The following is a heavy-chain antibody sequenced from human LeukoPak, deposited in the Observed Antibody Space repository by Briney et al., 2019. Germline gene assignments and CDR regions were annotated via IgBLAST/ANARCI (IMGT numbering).Heavy chain of an antibody. J-gene: IGHJ3*01. V-gene: IGHV3-21*01. CDR3: ARGDCSSGTCYASFDV. Sequence: GGSLRLSRAASGFTFSRYSMNWVRQAPGKGPEWVSSISNTGRHMYYGDSVKGRFTISRDNAKNALYLQMNSLRPEDTAVYYCARGDCSSGTCYASFDVWGRGTMVTVSS. D-gene: IGHD2-15*01. CDR2: ISNTGRHM. CDR1: GFTFSRYS.